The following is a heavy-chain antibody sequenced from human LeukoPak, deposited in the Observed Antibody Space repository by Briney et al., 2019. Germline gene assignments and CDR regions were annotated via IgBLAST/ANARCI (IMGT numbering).Heavy chain of an antibody. CDR3: ARSTSYDFWSGEPFDY. CDR1: GFTFSDYY. D-gene: IGHD3-3*01. J-gene: IGHJ4*02. Sequence: GSLRLSCAASGFTFSDYYMSWIRQAPGKGLEWVSYISSSGSTIYYADSVKGRFTISRDNAKNSLYLQMNSLRAEDTAVYYCARSTSYDFWSGEPFDYWGQGTLVTVSS. V-gene: IGHV3-11*01. CDR2: ISSSGSTI.